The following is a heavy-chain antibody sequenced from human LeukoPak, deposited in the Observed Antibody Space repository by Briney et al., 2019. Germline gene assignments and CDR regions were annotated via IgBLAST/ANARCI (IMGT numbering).Heavy chain of an antibody. CDR1: GGSISSSNW. Sequence: SETLSLTCAVSGGSISSSNWWSWVRQPPGKGLEWIGEIYHSGSTNYNPSLKSRVTISVDKSKTQFSLKLSSVTAADTAVYYCARLIAARYYYYYYYMDVWGKGTTVTVSS. V-gene: IGHV4-4*02. CDR2: IYHSGST. CDR3: ARLIAARYYYYYYYMDV. D-gene: IGHD6-6*01. J-gene: IGHJ6*03.